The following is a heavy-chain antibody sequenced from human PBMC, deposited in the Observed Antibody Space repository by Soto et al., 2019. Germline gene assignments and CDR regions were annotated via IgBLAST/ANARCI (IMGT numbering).Heavy chain of an antibody. D-gene: IGHD6-13*01. CDR1: GVSISSGGYY. V-gene: IGHV4-31*03. CDR2: IYYSGST. Sequence: SETLSLTCTVSGVSISSGGYYWSWIRQHPGKGLEWIGYIYYSGSTYYNPSLKSRVTISVDTSKNQFSLKLSSVTAADTAVYYCARDRRGAADGTKWFDYYYGMDVWGQGTTVTVSS. CDR3: ARDRRGAADGTKWFDYYYGMDV. J-gene: IGHJ6*02.